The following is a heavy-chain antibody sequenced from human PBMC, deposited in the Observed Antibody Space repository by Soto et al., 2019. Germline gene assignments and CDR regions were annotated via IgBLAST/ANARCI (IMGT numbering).Heavy chain of an antibody. V-gene: IGHV1-69*08. CDR3: ARDRSGGYSGWFDP. CDR1: GGTFSSYT. CDR2: IIPILGIA. J-gene: IGHJ5*02. D-gene: IGHD1-26*01. Sequence: QVQLVQSGAEVKKPGSSVKVSCKASGGTFSSYTISWVRQAPGQGLEWMGRIIPILGIANYAQKFQGRVTITADKSTSTAYMELSSLSSEDTAVYYCARDRSGGYSGWFDPWGQGTLVTVSS.